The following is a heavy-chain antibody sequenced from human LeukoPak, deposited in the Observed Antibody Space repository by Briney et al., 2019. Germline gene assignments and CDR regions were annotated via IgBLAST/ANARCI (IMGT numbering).Heavy chain of an antibody. CDR2: ISSSGSTI. D-gene: IGHD5-18*01. CDR1: GFTFSSYG. V-gene: IGHV3-48*04. J-gene: IGHJ4*02. Sequence: PGGSLRLSCAASGFTFSSYGMSWIRQAPGKGLEWVSYISSSGSTIYYADSVKGRFTISRDNAKNSLYLQMNSLRAEDTAVYYCARDPVSVDTAMVDRDYWGQGTLVTVSS. CDR3: ARDPVSVDTAMVDRDY.